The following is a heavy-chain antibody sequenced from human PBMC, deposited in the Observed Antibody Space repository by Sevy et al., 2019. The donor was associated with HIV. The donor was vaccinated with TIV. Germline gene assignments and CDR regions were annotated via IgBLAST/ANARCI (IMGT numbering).Heavy chain of an antibody. CDR2: INPNSGGR. CDR1: GYTFTGYY. J-gene: IGHJ3*02. CDR3: ASTRGMWDAFDI. D-gene: IGHD2-21*01. Sequence: ASVKVSCKDSGYTFTGYYMHWVRQAPGQGLEWMGWINPNSGGRNYAQKFQGWVTMTRDTSISTAYMELSRLRSDDTAVYYCASTRGMWDAFDIWGQGTMVTVSS. V-gene: IGHV1-2*04.